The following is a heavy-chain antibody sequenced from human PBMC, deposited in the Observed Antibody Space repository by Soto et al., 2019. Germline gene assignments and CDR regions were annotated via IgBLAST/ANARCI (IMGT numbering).Heavy chain of an antibody. CDR3: ARFPAMGGSTLDT. D-gene: IGHD5-18*01. J-gene: IGHJ4*02. CDR2: ISYDGSNK. Sequence: GGSLRLSCAASGFTFSSYSMHWVRQTPGKGLERVAVISYDGSNKYYADSVKGRFTISRDNSKNTLYLQMNSLRAEDTAVYYCARFPAMGGSTLDTWGQEPPLPISS. V-gene: IGHV3-30*03. CDR1: GFTFSSYS.